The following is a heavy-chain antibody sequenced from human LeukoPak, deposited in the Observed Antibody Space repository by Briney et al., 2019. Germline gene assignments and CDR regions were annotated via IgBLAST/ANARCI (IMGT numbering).Heavy chain of an antibody. CDR1: GFTLRTYG. V-gene: IGHV3-33*01. J-gene: IGHJ6*04. Sequence: GGSLRLSCAAFGFTLRTYGMHWVGKAPGKGLEWWAVIWFDGSIKYYADPVKGRFTISRDNSKNTLYLQMNSLRAEDTAVYYCARDHHIVVVPAAMVMTRTRYGMDVWGKGTTVTVSS. CDR3: ARDHHIVVVPAAMVMTRTRYGMDV. CDR2: IWFDGSIK. D-gene: IGHD2-2*01.